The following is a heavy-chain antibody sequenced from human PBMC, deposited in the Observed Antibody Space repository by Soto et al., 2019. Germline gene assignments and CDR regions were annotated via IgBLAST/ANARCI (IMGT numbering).Heavy chain of an antibody. V-gene: IGHV3-33*01. CDR1: GFTFSSYG. D-gene: IGHD6-6*01. J-gene: IGHJ3*02. CDR2: IWYDGSNK. CDR3: ARDTEQLVGGNDAFDI. Sequence: GGSLRLSCAASGFTFSSYGMHWVRQAPGKGLEWVAVIWYDGSNKYYADSVKGRFTISRDNSKNTLYLQMNSLRAEDTAVYYCARDTEQLVGGNDAFDIWGQGTMVTVSS.